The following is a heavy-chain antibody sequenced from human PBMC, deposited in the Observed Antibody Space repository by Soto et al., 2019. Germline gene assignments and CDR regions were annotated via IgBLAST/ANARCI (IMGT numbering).Heavy chain of an antibody. CDR3: ARGGYYDSSGSRNYHYYGMDV. CDR1: GYTFSSYG. Sequence: ASVKVSCKASGYTFSSYGINWVRRAPGQGLEWLGWISAYDGYTNYAQILQGRVSMTTDTSTKTAYMELRSLRSDDTGVYYCARGGYYDSSGSRNYHYYGMDVWGQGTTVTVSS. CDR2: ISAYDGYT. J-gene: IGHJ6*02. D-gene: IGHD6-19*01. V-gene: IGHV1-18*01.